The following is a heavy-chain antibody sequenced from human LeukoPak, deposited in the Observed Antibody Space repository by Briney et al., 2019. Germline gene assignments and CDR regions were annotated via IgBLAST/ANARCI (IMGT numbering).Heavy chain of an antibody. V-gene: IGHV3-23*01. J-gene: IGHJ6*01. CDR2: ISGIGDNT. D-gene: IGHD1-26*01. CDR1: GFPFSGFA. Sequence: GGSLRFSCAASGFPFSGFAMSWVRRTPGKGLEWVSGISGIGDNTLYADSVKGRFTISRDNSKNTLYLEMNSLRAEDTAIYYCAKMKGHPLPKYYMDVWGQGTTVTVSS. CDR3: AKMKGHPLPKYYMDV.